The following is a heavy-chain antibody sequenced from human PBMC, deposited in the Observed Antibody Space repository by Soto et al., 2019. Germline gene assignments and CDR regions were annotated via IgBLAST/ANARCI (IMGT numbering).Heavy chain of an antibody. CDR1: GGTFSRHV. D-gene: IGHD3-10*01. V-gene: IGHV1-69*12. Sequence: QVQLVQSGAEVKKPGSSVKVSCKASGGTFSRHVISWVRQAPGQGLEWMGGIIPTFGTVNYAQSFQGRVTLTAGESTSTAYMGLSNLTSADPAVYYCARGVHNGCDPWGQGTLVTVSS. CDR3: ARGVHNGCDP. CDR2: IIPTFGTV. J-gene: IGHJ5*02.